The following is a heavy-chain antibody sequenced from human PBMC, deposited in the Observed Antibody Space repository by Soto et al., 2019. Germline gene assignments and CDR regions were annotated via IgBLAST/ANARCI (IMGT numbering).Heavy chain of an antibody. CDR2: IYHSGST. V-gene: IGHV4-4*02. Sequence: QVQLQESGPGLVKPSGTLSLTCAVSGGSISSTNWWSWVRQSPGKGLEWIGEIYHSGSTNYNPSLRGRVTISVAKSNNQFSLKIRSVTAADTAMYYCATLPPRIELAVLPIPTWGQGTLVTVTS. D-gene: IGHD2-2*02. CDR1: GGSISSTNW. J-gene: IGHJ4*02. CDR3: ATLPPRIELAVLPIPT.